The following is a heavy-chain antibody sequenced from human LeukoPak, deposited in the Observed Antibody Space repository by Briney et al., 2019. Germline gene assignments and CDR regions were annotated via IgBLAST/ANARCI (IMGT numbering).Heavy chain of an antibody. V-gene: IGHV3-7*03. Sequence: PGGSLRLSCAASGFTFSTYWMNWVRQAPGKGLEWVANIKQDGSEKYYVDSVKGRFTLSRDSAKNSLYLQMNSLRAEDTAVYYCARAAWSTWYFDLWGRGTLVTVSS. CDR2: IKQDGSEK. CDR1: GFTFSTYW. D-gene: IGHD2-15*01. CDR3: ARAAWSTWYFDL. J-gene: IGHJ2*01.